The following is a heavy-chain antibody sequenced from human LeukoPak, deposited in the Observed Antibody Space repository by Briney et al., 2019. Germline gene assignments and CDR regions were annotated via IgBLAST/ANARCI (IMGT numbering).Heavy chain of an antibody. J-gene: IGHJ4*02. CDR2: IKHSGST. V-gene: IGHV4-34*01. CDR1: GGSFSDYN. Sequence: SETLSLTCAVYGGSFSDYNWSWIRQPPGKGLEWIGEIKHSGSTNYNASLKPRVTMSVDTSKNQFSLKLTSVTAADSAVYYCARRTWSYGVFTGYYSFFDHWGQGTLVTVSS. CDR3: ARRTWSYGVFTGYYSFFDH. D-gene: IGHD3-9*01.